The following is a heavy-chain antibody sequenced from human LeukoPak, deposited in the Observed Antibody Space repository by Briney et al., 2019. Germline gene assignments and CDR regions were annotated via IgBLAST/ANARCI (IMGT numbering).Heavy chain of an antibody. J-gene: IGHJ4*02. V-gene: IGHV4-34*01. CDR1: GGSFSGYY. D-gene: IGHD3-10*01. CDR2: INHSGST. Sequence: NPSETLSLTCAVYGGSFSGYYWSWIRQPPGKGLEWIGEINHSGSTNYNSSLKSRVTISVDTSKNQFSLKLSSVTAADTAVYYCARQEWFGDSLLSDYWGQGTLVTVSS. CDR3: ARQEWFGDSLLSDY.